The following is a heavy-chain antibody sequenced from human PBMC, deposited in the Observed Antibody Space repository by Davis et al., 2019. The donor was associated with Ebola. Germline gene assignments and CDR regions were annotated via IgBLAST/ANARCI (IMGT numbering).Heavy chain of an antibody. CDR3: ARGGYYDSSGPGYYFDY. CDR1: GGSISRGGYS. Sequence: SETLSLTCAVSGGSISRGGYSWSWIRQPPGKGLEWIGYIYHSGSTYYNPSLKSRVTISVDRSKNQFSLKLSSVTAADTAVYYCARGGYYDSSGPGYYFDYWGQGTLVTVSS. V-gene: IGHV4-30-2*01. CDR2: IYHSGST. D-gene: IGHD3-22*01. J-gene: IGHJ4*02.